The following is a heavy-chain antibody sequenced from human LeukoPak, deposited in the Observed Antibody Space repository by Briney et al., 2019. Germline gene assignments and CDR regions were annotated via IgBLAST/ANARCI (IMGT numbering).Heavy chain of an antibody. D-gene: IGHD5-12*01. CDR3: AKDRTYSGYDALDY. Sequence: SLRLSCAASGFTFDDYSIHWVRQAPGKGLEWVAGISWNSGATGYADSVEGRFSVSRDNAKNSLYLQMDSLRTEDTALYYCAKDRTYSGYDALDYWGQGTLVTVSS. CDR2: ISWNSGAT. CDR1: GFTFDDYS. J-gene: IGHJ4*02. V-gene: IGHV3-9*01.